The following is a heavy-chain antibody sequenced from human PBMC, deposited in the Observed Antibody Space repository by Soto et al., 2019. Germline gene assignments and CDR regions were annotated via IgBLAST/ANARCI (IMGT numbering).Heavy chain of an antibody. D-gene: IGHD3-3*01. J-gene: IGHJ4*02. V-gene: IGHV3-30-3*01. CDR2: ISSDGSNR. CDR3: ASGELDFWSGLPVDY. Sequence: QVQLVESGGGVVQPGRSLRLSCAASGFTFSSYTMHWVRQAPGKGLEWVAVISSDGSNRYYADSVKGRFTISRDNSKNTLYLQMNSLRAEDTAVYYCASGELDFWSGLPVDYWGQGTLVTVSS. CDR1: GFTFSSYT.